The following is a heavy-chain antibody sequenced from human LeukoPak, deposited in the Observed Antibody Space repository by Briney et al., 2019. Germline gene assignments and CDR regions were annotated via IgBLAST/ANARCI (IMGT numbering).Heavy chain of an antibody. V-gene: IGHV1-18*01. CDR1: GYRFSRYG. CDR3: ARGHGYYYYMDV. D-gene: IGHD6-13*01. CDR2: VSVFNGDT. J-gene: IGHJ6*03. Sequence: ASVKVSCKASGYRFSRYGISWVRQAPGQGPEWVGWVSVFNGDTKYAQKFQGRVTVTTEISTDTAYMELSSLRSDDTGVYYCARGHGYYYYMDVWAKGPRSPSP.